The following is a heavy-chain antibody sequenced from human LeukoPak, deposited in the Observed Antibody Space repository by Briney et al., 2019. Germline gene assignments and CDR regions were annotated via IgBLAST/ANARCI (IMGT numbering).Heavy chain of an antibody. D-gene: IGHD6-19*01. CDR2: IGKRGTDI. Sequence: GGSLRLSCAASGFTFTDYYMSWVRQAPGKGLEWISYIGKRGTDINYADSVKGRFTVSRDNAKSSLFLQMDNLRAEDTAVYYCARASPSAAVAGVYDYWGQGTLVTVSS. CDR3: ARASPSAAVAGVYDY. J-gene: IGHJ4*02. V-gene: IGHV3-11*01. CDR1: GFTFTDYY.